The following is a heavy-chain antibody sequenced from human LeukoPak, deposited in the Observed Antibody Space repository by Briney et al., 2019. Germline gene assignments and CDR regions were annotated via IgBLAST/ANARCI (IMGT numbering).Heavy chain of an antibody. CDR3: ARDTNTIFVTYFDY. CDR1: GYTFTSYA. J-gene: IGHJ4*02. V-gene: IGHV1-3*01. CDR2: INAGNGNT. Sequence: ASVKVSCKASGYTFTSYAMHWVRQAPGQRLERMGWINAGNGNTKYSQKFQGRVTITRDTSASTAYMELSSLRSEDTAVYYCARDTNTIFVTYFDYWGQGTLVTVSS. D-gene: IGHD3-3*01.